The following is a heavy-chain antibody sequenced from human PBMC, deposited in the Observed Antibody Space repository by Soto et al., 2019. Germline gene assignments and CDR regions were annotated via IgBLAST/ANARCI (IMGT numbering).Heavy chain of an antibody. CDR1: AGSTSSYY. V-gene: IGHV4-4*07. CDR3: ARDMTTVRTEGAYYGMHF. CDR2: IYTSGST. D-gene: IGHD4-17*01. Sequence: PETLSLTSTVSAGSTSSYYWSGIRQPAGKGLGWIGRIYTSGSTNYNPSLKSRVTMSVDTSKNQFSLNLSSVTAADPAVYYCARDMTTVRTEGAYYGMHFCGQGITVT. J-gene: IGHJ6*02.